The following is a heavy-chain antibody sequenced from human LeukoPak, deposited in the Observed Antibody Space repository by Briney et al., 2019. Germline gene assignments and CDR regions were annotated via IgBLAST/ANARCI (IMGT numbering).Heavy chain of an antibody. CDR2: IGSSDSTT. D-gene: IGHD6-13*01. CDR3: ARDPRSSQGYFDY. CDR1: GFTFSSYE. J-gene: IGHJ4*02. V-gene: IGHV3-48*03. Sequence: HPGGSLRLSCVASGFTFSSYEMNWVRQAPGKGLEWLSYIGSSDSTTHYADSVKGRFTISRDNAKNSLYLQMNSLRAEDTAVYYCARDPRSSQGYFDYWGQGTLVTVSS.